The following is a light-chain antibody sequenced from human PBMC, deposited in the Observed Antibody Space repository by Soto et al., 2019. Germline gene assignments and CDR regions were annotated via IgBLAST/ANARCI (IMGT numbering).Light chain of an antibody. CDR1: SSDVGGYNY. V-gene: IGLV2-8*01. Sequence: QSALTQPPSASGSPGQSVTISCIGTSSDVGGYNYVSWYQQLPGKAPNLLIYGVSERPSGVPDRFSGSKSGNTASLTVSGLQAEDEADDYCSSYADSNTGVFGVGTQLTVL. CDR3: SSYADSNTGV. CDR2: GVS. J-gene: IGLJ2*01.